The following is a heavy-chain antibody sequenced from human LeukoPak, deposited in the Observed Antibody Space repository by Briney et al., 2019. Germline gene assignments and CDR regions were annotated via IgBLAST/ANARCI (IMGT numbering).Heavy chain of an antibody. Sequence: GESLKISCKGSGYSFTSSWIGWVRQMPGKGLEWMGIIYPGDSDIRYSPSFQGQVTISADKSISTAYLQWSSLKASDTAMYYCARHPAYCGGDCYFDIWGQGTMVTVSS. J-gene: IGHJ3*02. V-gene: IGHV5-51*01. CDR3: ARHPAYCGGDCYFDI. CDR1: GYSFTSSW. D-gene: IGHD2-21*02. CDR2: IYPGDSDI.